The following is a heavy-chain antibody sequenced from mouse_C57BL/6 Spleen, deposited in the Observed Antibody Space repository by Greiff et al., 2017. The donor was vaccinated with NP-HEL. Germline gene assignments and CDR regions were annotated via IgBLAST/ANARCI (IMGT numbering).Heavy chain of an antibody. CDR3: ARDRDYGSSPSGY. CDR1: GFTFSSYA. J-gene: IGHJ4*01. D-gene: IGHD1-1*01. Sequence: EVMLVESGGGLVKPGGSLKLSCAASGFTFSSYAMSWVRQTPEKRLEWVATISDGGSYTYYPDNVKGRFTISRDNAKNNLYLQMSHLKSEDTAMYYCARDRDYGSSPSGYWGQGTSVTVSS. V-gene: IGHV5-4*01. CDR2: ISDGGSYT.